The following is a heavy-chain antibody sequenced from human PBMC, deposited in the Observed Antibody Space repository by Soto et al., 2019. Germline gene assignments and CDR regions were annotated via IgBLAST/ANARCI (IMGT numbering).Heavy chain of an antibody. CDR1: GFTFGDYA. Sequence: EVQLVESGGGLVQPGRSLRLSCAASGFTFGDYAMHWVRQAPGKGLEWVSGINWNSGTMGYADSVKGRFTISRDNAKNSLYLHMNSLRAEDTALYYCAKDISWNYEGMDVWGQGTTVTLSS. V-gene: IGHV3-9*01. D-gene: IGHD6-13*01. CDR3: AKDISWNYEGMDV. J-gene: IGHJ6*02. CDR2: INWNSGTM.